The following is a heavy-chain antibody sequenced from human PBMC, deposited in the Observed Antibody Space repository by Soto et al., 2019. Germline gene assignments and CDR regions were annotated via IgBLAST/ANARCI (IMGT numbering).Heavy chain of an antibody. CDR2: IYPGDSDT. Sequence: GESLKISCKGSGYSFTSYWIGWVRQMPGKGLEWMGIIYPGDSDTRYSPSFQGQVTISADKSISTAYLQWSSLKASDTAMYYCARQGPKTYYYYGMDVWGQGTTVTGSS. J-gene: IGHJ6*02. V-gene: IGHV5-51*01. CDR1: GYSFTSYW. CDR3: ARQGPKTYYYYGMDV.